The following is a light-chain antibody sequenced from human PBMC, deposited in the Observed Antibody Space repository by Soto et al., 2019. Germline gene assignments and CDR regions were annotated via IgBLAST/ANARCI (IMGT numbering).Light chain of an antibody. J-gene: IGKJ1*01. CDR1: QGVSSY. V-gene: IGKV3-15*01. CDR2: GAS. CDR3: QQYNNWPPIT. Sequence: IVLRQAPSTLTLSPGERATLSCRASQGVSSYLAWYQQKPGQAPRLLIYGASTRATGIPARFSGSGSGTEFTLTISSLQSEDFAVYYCQQYNNWPPITFGQGTKVDIK.